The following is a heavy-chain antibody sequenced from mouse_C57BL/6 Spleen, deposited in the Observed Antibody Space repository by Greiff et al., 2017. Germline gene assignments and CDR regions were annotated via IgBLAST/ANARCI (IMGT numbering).Heavy chain of an antibody. J-gene: IGHJ4*01. Sequence: VQLQQSGAELARPGASVTLSCKASGYTFTSYGISWVKQRTGQGLEWIGEIYPRSGNTYYNEKFKGKATLTADKSSSTAYMELRSLTSEDSAVYFCARCYYGSNYAMDYWGQGTSVTVSS. CDR3: ARCYYGSNYAMDY. CDR1: GYTFTSYG. D-gene: IGHD1-1*01. V-gene: IGHV1-81*01. CDR2: IYPRSGNT.